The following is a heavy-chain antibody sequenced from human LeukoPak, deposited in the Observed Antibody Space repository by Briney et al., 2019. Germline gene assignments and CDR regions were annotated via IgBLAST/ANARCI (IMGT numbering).Heavy chain of an antibody. CDR2: XXXXGXEX. D-gene: IGHD3-22*01. CDR1: GFTFSXYX. CDR3: AXVTMIVVSIDY. V-gene: IGHV3-7*01. J-gene: IGHJ4*02. Sequence: GGSLXLSCAASGFTFSXYXXXXXXQXXGXXXXXVAXXXXXGXEXXXXDSXXXXXTIXRXNAKNSLYLQMNSLRXXXTAVYYCAXVTMIVVSIDYWGQGTLVTVSS.